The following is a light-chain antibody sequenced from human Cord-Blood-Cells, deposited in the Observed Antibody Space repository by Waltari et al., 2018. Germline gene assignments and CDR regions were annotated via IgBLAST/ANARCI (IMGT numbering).Light chain of an antibody. CDR3: QQYNNWLT. V-gene: IGKV3-15*01. Sequence: EIVMTQSPATMSVSPGERATLPCSARQSVSSNLAWYQQKPGQAPRLPIYGASTRATGIPARFSGSGSGTEFTLTISSLQSEDFAVYYCQQYNNWLTFGGGTKVEIK. CDR1: QSVSSN. CDR2: GAS. J-gene: IGKJ4*01.